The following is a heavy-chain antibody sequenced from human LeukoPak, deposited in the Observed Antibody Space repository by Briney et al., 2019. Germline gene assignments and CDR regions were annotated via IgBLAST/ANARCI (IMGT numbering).Heavy chain of an antibody. D-gene: IGHD2-21*01. Sequence: GASVKVSCKASGGTFSSYAISWVRQAPGQGLEWMGGIIPIFGTANYAQKFQGRVTITTDESTSTAYMELSSLRSEDTAVYYCARSPFAPISAFDIWGQGTMVTVSS. CDR1: GGTFSSYA. CDR2: IIPIFGTA. CDR3: ARSPFAPISAFDI. V-gene: IGHV1-69*05. J-gene: IGHJ3*02.